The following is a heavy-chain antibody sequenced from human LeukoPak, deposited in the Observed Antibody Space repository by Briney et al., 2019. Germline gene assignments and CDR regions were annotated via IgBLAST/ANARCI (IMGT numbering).Heavy chain of an antibody. Sequence: GGSLRLSCTASGFTFGDYAMSWVRQAPGKGLEWVGFIRSKTYGGTTEYAASVKGRFTISRDDSKNSLYLQMNSLKTEDTAVYYCASPAYRDYGYFLYWGQGTLVTVSS. CDR3: ASPAYRDYGYFLY. CDR2: IRSKTYGGTT. CDR1: GFTFGDYA. J-gene: IGHJ4*02. V-gene: IGHV3-49*04. D-gene: IGHD4-17*01.